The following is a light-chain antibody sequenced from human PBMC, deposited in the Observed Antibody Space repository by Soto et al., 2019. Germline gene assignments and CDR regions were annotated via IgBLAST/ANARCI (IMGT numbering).Light chain of an antibody. CDR2: AAS. V-gene: IGKV1-39*01. CDR1: QSISSY. Sequence: DIQMTQSPSSLSASVGDRVTITCRASQSISSYLNWYQQKPGKAPKLLIYAASSLQSGVPSRFTGSGSGTEFTLTISSLQPVDFATYYCQQSYTTPLTFGGGTKVEIK. CDR3: QQSYTTPLT. J-gene: IGKJ4*01.